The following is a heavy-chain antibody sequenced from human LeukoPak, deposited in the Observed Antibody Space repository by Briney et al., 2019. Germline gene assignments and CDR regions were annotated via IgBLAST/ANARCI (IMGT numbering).Heavy chain of an antibody. CDR3: AREVGDYYDSSGSFGY. V-gene: IGHV3-74*01. Sequence: GGSLRLSCAASGLTFSSHWMHWVRQGPGQGLVWVSRINSDGSRTIYADSVKGRFTISRDSAKNTLYLQMNSLRAEDTAVYYCAREVGDYYDSSGSFGYWGQGTLVTVSS. D-gene: IGHD3-22*01. J-gene: IGHJ4*02. CDR2: INSDGSRT. CDR1: GLTFSSHW.